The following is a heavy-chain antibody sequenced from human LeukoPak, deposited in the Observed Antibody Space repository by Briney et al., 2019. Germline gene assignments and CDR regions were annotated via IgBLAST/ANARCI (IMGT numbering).Heavy chain of an antibody. D-gene: IGHD6-13*01. Sequence: ESGPTLVKPTQTLTLTCTFSGFSLSTSGVGVGWIRQPPGKALEWLALIYWDDDKLYSPSLKNRLTITKDTSRNQVVLTMTNMDPVDTATYFCAQYQGYRGSWYTAYWGQGTLVTVSS. CDR2: IYWDDDK. V-gene: IGHV2-5*02. CDR3: AQYQGYRGSWYTAY. J-gene: IGHJ4*02. CDR1: GFSLSTSGVG.